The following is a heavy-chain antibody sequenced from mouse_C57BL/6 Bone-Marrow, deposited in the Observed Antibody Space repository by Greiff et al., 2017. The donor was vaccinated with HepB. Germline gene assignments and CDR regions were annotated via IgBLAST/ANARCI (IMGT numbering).Heavy chain of an antibody. D-gene: IGHD1-1*01. CDR1: GYSITSDY. CDR2: ISYSGST. Sequence: EVKVVESGPGLAKPSQTLSLTCSVTGYSITSDYWNWIRKFPGNKLEYMGYISYSGSTYYNPSLKSRISITRDTSKNQYYLQLNSVTTEDTATYYCARGEYYGSSPFDVWGTGTTVTVSS. V-gene: IGHV3-8*01. J-gene: IGHJ1*03. CDR3: ARGEYYGSSPFDV.